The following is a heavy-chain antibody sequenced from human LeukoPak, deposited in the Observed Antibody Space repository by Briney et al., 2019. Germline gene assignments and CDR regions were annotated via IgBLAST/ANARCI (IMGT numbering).Heavy chain of an antibody. Sequence: GGSLRLSCAASGFTFSSYWMSWVRQAPGKGLEWLAVIFYDGSKQFYADSVKGRFTISRDNSKNTLYLEMNSLRAEDTAVYYCTRDIRSHYFDYWGQGTLVTVSS. CDR2: IFYDGSKQ. J-gene: IGHJ4*02. D-gene: IGHD1-26*01. CDR1: GFTFSSYW. V-gene: IGHV3-33*08. CDR3: TRDIRSHYFDY.